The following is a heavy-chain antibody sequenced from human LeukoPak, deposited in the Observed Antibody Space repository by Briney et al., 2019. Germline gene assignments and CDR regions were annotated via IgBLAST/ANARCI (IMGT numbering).Heavy chain of an antibody. D-gene: IGHD6-13*01. CDR2: ISGSGGST. V-gene: IGHV3-23*01. CDR1: GFTFSNHA. J-gene: IGHJ4*02. Sequence: GGSLRLSCAASGFTFSNHAMTWVRQAPGKGLEWVSGISGSGGSTFYADSVKGRFTTSRDNSKNTLYLQMNSLRADDTAVYHCAKEEGAAAGHSAIDYWGQGTLVTVSS. CDR3: AKEEGAAAGHSAIDY.